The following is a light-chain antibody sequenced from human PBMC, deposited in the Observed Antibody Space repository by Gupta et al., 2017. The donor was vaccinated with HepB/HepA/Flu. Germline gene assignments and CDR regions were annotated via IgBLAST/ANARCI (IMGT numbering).Light chain of an antibody. CDR3: QQENNYPCS. Sequence: DTHMTQSPTTLSASVGDRVTITCRASQSIGSWLAWYQQRPGKAPKLLIYKASTLQSGVPSRFSGSGCATEFTITIISRQPDDFVTDYCQQENNYPCSVGQGTKLEIK. CDR2: KAS. V-gene: IGKV1-5*03. CDR1: QSIGSW. J-gene: IGKJ2*02.